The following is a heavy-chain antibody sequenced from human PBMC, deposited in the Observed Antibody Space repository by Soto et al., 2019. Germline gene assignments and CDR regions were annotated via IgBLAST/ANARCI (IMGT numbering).Heavy chain of an antibody. V-gene: IGHV4-59*01. CDR1: GGSISGYY. Sequence: PSETLSLTCTVSGGSISGYYWSWIRQPPGKGLEWIGYMYNTGSTVYNPSFKSRVTISVDTSKNQFSLKLSSVTAADTAVYYCARVPGPWGQGTLVTVSS. CDR2: MYNTGST. CDR3: ARVPGP. J-gene: IGHJ5*02.